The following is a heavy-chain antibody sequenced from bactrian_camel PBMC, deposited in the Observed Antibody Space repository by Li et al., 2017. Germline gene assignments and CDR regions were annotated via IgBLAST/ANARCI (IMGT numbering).Heavy chain of an antibody. D-gene: IGHD6*01. CDR2: KPSFDRGSP. CDR3: AADLGWCGSAPLQREFRN. V-gene: IGHV3S63*01. CDR1: GLAVDDSD. Sequence: VQLVESGGGPVQAGGSLRLSCAASGLAVDDSDMGWYRQRSGNECEMVATKPSFDRGSPYYADSVKGRFTVSQDNAENVMYLQMNSLKPEDTAVYYCAADLGWCGSAPLQREFRNWGQGTQVTVS. J-gene: IGHJ4*01.